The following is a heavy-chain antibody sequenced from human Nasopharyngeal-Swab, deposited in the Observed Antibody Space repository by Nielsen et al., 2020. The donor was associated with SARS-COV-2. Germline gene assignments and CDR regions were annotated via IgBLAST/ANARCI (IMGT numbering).Heavy chain of an antibody. CDR2: IYYSGST. D-gene: IGHD5-18*01. J-gene: IGHJ3*02. Sequence: SETLSLTCTVSDGSISSYYWSWIRQPPGKGLGWIGYIYYSGSTNYNPSLKSRVTISVDTSKNQYSLKLSSVTAADTAVYYCAREVRGYAYGTRSFDIWGQGTMVTVSS. CDR3: AREVRGYAYGTRSFDI. CDR1: DGSISSYY. V-gene: IGHV4-59*12.